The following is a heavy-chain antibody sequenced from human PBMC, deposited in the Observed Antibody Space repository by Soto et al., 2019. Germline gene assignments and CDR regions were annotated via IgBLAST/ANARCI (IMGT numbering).Heavy chain of an antibody. Sequence: ASVKVSCKASGYTFTGYYMHWVRQAPGQGLERMGWINPNSGGTNYAQKFQGRVTMTRDTSISTAYMELSRLRSDDTAVYYCARGARRIAARPGNWFDPWGQGTLVTVPQ. D-gene: IGHD6-6*01. J-gene: IGHJ5*02. CDR2: INPNSGGT. CDR1: GYTFTGYY. V-gene: IGHV1-2*02. CDR3: ARGARRIAARPGNWFDP.